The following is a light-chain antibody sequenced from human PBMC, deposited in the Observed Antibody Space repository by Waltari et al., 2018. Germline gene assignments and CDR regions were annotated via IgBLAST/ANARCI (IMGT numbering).Light chain of an antibody. CDR1: GSAVGAYIY. CDR3: TSFAGGNTVI. CDR2: EVT. V-gene: IGLV2-8*01. Sequence: QSDLTQPPSASGSPGQPVPISRTGRGSAVGAYIYVSWYQHHPGKAPNLMIYEVTKRPSGVPDRFSGSKSDNSASLTVSGLQPDDEAYYYCTSFAGGNTVIFGGGTKLTVL. J-gene: IGLJ2*01.